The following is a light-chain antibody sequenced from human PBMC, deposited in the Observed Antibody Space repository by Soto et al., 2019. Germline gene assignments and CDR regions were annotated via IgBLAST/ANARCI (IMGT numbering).Light chain of an antibody. V-gene: IGKV3-11*01. Sequence: EIVLTQSPATLSLSPGERATLSCRASQSVSSYLAWYQQRPGQAPRLLIYDASNRATGIPARFSGSGSGTDFTLTISSLGPEDCAVYYCQQRSDGFTFGPGTKVDI. CDR3: QQRSDGFT. CDR2: DAS. CDR1: QSVSSY. J-gene: IGKJ3*01.